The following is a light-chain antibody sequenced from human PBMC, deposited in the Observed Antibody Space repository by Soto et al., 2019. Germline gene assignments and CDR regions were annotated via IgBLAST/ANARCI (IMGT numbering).Light chain of an antibody. Sequence: IQRTQSPSSLSASVVYTFTVTCRASQSVSGWLAWYQQKPGEAPKLLIYKASSLESGVPSRFSGSGSGTEFTLTISSLQPDDSATFYCQQYASYPWTFGRGTKVDIK. CDR1: QSVSGW. CDR3: QQYASYPWT. V-gene: IGKV1-5*03. CDR2: KAS. J-gene: IGKJ1*01.